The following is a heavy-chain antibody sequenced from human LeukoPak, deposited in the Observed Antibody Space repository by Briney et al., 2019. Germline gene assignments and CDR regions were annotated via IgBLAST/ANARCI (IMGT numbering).Heavy chain of an antibody. Sequence: GGSLRLSCAASGFTFSTYAMTWVRQAPGKGLEWVSAISGSGGSTYYADSVKGRFTISRDNSKNTLYLQMNSLRAEDTAVYYCAKDLGPMVRGVIYFHGMDVWGQGTTVTVSS. J-gene: IGHJ6*02. CDR1: GFTFSTYA. D-gene: IGHD3-10*01. CDR3: AKDLGPMVRGVIYFHGMDV. CDR2: ISGSGGST. V-gene: IGHV3-23*01.